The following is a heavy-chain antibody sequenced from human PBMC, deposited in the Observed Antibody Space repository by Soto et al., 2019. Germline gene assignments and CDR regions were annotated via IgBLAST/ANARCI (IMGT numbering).Heavy chain of an antibody. J-gene: IGHJ5*02. V-gene: IGHV3-23*01. CDR3: AKGPTTATTTYFDP. CDR1: GFTFSSYA. CDR2: ISGSGGST. D-gene: IGHD4-17*01. Sequence: GGSLRLSCAASGFTFSSYAISWVRQAPGKGLEWVSVISGSGGSTYYADSVKGRFTISRDNSKNTLYLQMNSLRAEDTAVNYCAKGPTTATTTYFDPWGQGTLVTVSS.